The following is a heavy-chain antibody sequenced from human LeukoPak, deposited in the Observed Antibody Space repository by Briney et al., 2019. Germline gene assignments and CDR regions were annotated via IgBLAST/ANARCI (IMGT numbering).Heavy chain of an antibody. Sequence: PGGSLRLSSSASGFTFSSYPMHWVRRAPGKGLEYVSAISSNGGSTHYADSVKGRFTISRDNSKNTVYLQMSSLYCTTGVAADYGFDFWGQGTMVTVSS. CDR2: ISSNGGST. D-gene: IGHD2-15*01. CDR3: GFDF. V-gene: IGHV3-64D*06. CDR1: GFTFSSYP. J-gene: IGHJ3*01.